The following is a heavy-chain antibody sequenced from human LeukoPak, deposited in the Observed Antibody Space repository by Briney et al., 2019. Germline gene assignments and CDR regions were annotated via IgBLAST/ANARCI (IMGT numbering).Heavy chain of an antibody. J-gene: IGHJ5*02. Sequence: ASVKVSCKASGYTFTGYYMHWVRQAPGQGLEWMGWINPNSGGTNYAQKFQGRVTMTRDTSISTAYMELSRLRSDDTAVYYCARVVAGVRGVNWFDPWGQGTLVTVSS. CDR3: ARVVAGVRGVNWFDP. D-gene: IGHD3-10*01. CDR2: INPNSGGT. V-gene: IGHV1-2*02. CDR1: GYTFTGYY.